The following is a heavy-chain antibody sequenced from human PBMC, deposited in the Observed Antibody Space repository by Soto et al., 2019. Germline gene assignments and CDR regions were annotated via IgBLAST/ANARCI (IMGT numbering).Heavy chain of an antibody. D-gene: IGHD3-22*01. J-gene: IGHJ3*02. V-gene: IGHV5-51*01. CDR2: IYPANSDT. CDR3: ARHFGDSSGYSCAFDI. CDR1: GYNFDGYW. Sequence: SLKISCKGSGYNFDGYWIAWMRHLPGKGLEWMGIIYPANSDTRYNPSFQGQVTISADKSISTAYLQWSSLKASDTAMYYCARHFGDSSGYSCAFDIWGQGTMVTVSS.